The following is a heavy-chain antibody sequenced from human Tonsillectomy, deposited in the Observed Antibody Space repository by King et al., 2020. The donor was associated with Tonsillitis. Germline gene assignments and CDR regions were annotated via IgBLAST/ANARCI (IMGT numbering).Heavy chain of an antibody. CDR3: ARDTAGYNSYYYYDGMDV. CDR2: ISYDGSNK. V-gene: IGHV3-30-3*01. D-gene: IGHD5-24*01. Sequence: VQLVESGGGVVQPGTSLRLSCAASGFTFSSYAMTWVRQAPGKGLEWVAVISYDGSNKYYADSVKGRFTISRDNSKNTLYLQMNSLRAEDTAVYYCARDTAGYNSYYYYDGMDVWGQGTTVTVSS. CDR1: GFTFSSYA. J-gene: IGHJ6*02.